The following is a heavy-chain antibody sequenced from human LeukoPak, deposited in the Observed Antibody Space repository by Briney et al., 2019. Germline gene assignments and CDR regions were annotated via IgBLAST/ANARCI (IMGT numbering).Heavy chain of an antibody. D-gene: IGHD2-15*01. CDR1: GFPFTTYT. J-gene: IGHJ4*02. CDR2: IKQDGSEK. CDR3: ARDRGLECSGGSCTAEPYYFDY. V-gene: IGHV3-7*03. Sequence: GGSLRLSCAASGFPFTTYTMSWVRQAPGKGLEWVANIKQDGSEKYYVDSVKGRFTISRDNAKNSLYLQMNSLRAEDTAVYYCARDRGLECSGGSCTAEPYYFDYWGQGTLVTVSS.